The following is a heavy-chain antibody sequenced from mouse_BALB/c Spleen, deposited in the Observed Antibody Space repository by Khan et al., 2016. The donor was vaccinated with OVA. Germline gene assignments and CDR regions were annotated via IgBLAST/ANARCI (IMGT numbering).Heavy chain of an antibody. CDR1: GYTFSRYL. CDR2: INPYNDGA. Sequence: VQLKQSGPELVKPGASVKMSCKASGYTFSRYLMHWVKQKSGQGLEWIGYINPYNDGAQYNEKFKGKARLTSDKSSRTAYMKLSSLTSEASAVYYRAIPGNRYERVFDYWGQGTPLTVSA. J-gene: IGHJ2*01. CDR3: AIPGNRYERVFDY. D-gene: IGHD2-14*01. V-gene: IGHV1S136*01.